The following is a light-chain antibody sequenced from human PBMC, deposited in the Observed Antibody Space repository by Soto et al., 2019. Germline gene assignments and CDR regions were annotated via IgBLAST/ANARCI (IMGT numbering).Light chain of an antibody. CDR3: QQSYSTPWT. Sequence: DIQMTQSPSSLSASVGDRVTITCRASPSISSYLNWYQQKQGKAPKLLIYAASKLQSGVPSRFSGGGSGTDFTLTISSLQPEDFATYYCQQSYSTPWTFGQGTKVEIK. CDR1: PSISSY. J-gene: IGKJ1*01. CDR2: AAS. V-gene: IGKV1-39*01.